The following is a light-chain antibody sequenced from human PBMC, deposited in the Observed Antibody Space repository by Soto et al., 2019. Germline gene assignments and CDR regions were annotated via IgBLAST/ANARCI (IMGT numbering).Light chain of an antibody. CDR3: QQYNNWPGT. V-gene: IGKV3-11*01. CDR1: ETIRNL. Sequence: EIVLTQSPATLSLSPGERATLSCRASETIRNLLAWYQQRPGQAPRLLIYDAFSRAPGIPARFSGSGSGTDFTLTISRLEPEDFGVYYCQQYNNWPGTFGQGTKVDIK. CDR2: DAF. J-gene: IGKJ1*01.